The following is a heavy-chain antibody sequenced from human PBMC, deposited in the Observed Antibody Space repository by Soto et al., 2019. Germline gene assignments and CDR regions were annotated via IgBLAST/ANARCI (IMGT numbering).Heavy chain of an antibody. J-gene: IGHJ6*02. Sequence: GASVKVSCKASGGTFSSYAISWVRQAPGQGLEWMGGIIPIFGTANYAQKFQGRVTITADESTSTAYMELSSLRSEDTAVYYCARDSWASYYYYYGMDVWGPGTTVTVSS. CDR2: IIPIFGTA. V-gene: IGHV1-69*13. CDR3: ARDSWASYYYYYGMDV. CDR1: GGTFSSYA.